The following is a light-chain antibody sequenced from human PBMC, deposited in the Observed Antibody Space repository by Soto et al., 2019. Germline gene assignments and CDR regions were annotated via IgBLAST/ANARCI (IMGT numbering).Light chain of an antibody. Sequence: DIPMTQSPSSLSASVGDRITITCRASQSISSYLNWYQQKPGKAPKLLIYTTSNLQSGVPSRFSGSGSGTEFTLTISNLQPEDFATYYCQQSYSFSLTFGGGTKVEI. CDR2: TTS. J-gene: IGKJ4*01. CDR3: QQSYSFSLT. V-gene: IGKV1-39*01. CDR1: QSISSY.